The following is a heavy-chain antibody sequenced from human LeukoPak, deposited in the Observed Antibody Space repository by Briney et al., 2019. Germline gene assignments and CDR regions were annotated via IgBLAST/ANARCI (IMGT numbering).Heavy chain of an antibody. CDR2: MNPNSGNT. J-gene: IGHJ5*02. CDR3: ARVNFGSGWINWFDP. D-gene: IGHD6-19*01. CDR1: GYTFASYD. Sequence: ASVKVSCKASGYTFASYDINWVRQATGQGLEWMGWMNPNSGNTGYAQKFQGRVTMTTDTSTSTAYMELRSLRSDDTAVYYCARVNFGSGWINWFDPWGQGTLVTVSS. V-gene: IGHV1-8*01.